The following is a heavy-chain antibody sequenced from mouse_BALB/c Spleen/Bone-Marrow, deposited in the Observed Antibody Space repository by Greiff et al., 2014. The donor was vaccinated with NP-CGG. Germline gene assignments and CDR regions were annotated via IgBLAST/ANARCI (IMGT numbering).Heavy chain of an antibody. CDR3: ASYVYGYYFDY. CDR1: GFNIKDTY. Sequence: VQLQQSGAKLVKSGASVKLSCTASGFNIKDTYMHWVKQRPEQGLEWIGRIDPANGNTKYDPKFQGKATITADTSSNTAYLQLSSLTSEDTAVYYCASYVYGYYFDYWGQGTTLTVSP. J-gene: IGHJ2*01. CDR2: IDPANGNT. D-gene: IGHD2-2*01. V-gene: IGHV14-3*02.